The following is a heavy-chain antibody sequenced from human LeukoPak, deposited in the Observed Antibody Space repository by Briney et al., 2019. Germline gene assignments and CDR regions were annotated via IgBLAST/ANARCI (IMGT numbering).Heavy chain of an antibody. CDR1: GGSISSGGYY. V-gene: IGHV4-31*03. Sequence: SETLSLTCTVSGGSISSGGYYWRWIRQHPGKGLEWIGYIYYSGSTYYNPSLKSRVTISVDTSKNQFSLKLSSVTAADTAVYYCARKYSGSYFTMIAFDIWGQGTMVTVSS. CDR3: ARKYSGSYFTMIAFDI. CDR2: IYYSGST. J-gene: IGHJ3*02. D-gene: IGHD1-26*01.